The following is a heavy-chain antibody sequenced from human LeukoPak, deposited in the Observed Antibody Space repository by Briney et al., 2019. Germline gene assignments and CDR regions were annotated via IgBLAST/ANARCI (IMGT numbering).Heavy chain of an antibody. CDR2: ISGSGGST. V-gene: IGHV3-23*01. D-gene: IGHD5-18*01. J-gene: IGHJ4*02. CDR1: GFTFSSYA. CDR3: ARDRGTAMVPFDY. Sequence: PGGSLRLSCAASGFTFSSYAMSWVRQAPGKGLEWVSAISGSGGSTYYADSVKGRFTISRDNAKNSLYLQMNSLRAEDTAVYYCARDRGTAMVPFDYWGQGTLVTVSS.